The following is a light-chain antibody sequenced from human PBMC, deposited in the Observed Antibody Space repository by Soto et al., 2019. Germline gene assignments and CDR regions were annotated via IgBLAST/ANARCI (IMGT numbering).Light chain of an antibody. Sequence: QPVLTQSPSASASLGASVKLTCTLSSGHSSYDIAWHQQQPEKGPRYLMKLNSDGSHSKGDGIPDRFSGSSSGAERYLAIPGLQAEDEADYYCQTWGTVVFGGGTKLTVL. V-gene: IGLV4-69*01. CDR3: QTWGTVV. J-gene: IGLJ2*01. CDR2: LNSDGSH. CDR1: SGHSSYD.